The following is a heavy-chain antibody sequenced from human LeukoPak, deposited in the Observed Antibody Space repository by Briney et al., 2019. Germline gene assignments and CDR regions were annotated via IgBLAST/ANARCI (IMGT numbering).Heavy chain of an antibody. Sequence: PGGSLRLSCAASGFTVGSNYMSWVRQAPGKGLEWVSVIYSGGSTYYADSVKGRFTISRDNSKNTLYLQMNSLRAEDTAVYYCARHRVLSLFDYWGQGTLVTVSS. V-gene: IGHV3-53*01. CDR1: GFTVGSNY. J-gene: IGHJ4*02. CDR2: IYSGGST. CDR3: ARHRVLSLFDY. D-gene: IGHD2-15*01.